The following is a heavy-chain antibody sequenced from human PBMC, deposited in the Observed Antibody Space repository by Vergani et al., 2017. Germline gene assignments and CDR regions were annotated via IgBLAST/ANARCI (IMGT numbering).Heavy chain of an antibody. CDR2: IYPGDSDT. Sequence: EVQLVQSGAEVKKPGESLKISCKGSGYSFTSYWIGWVRQMPGKGLEWMGIIYPGDSDTRYSPSFQGQVTISADKSISTAYLQWNSLRAEDTAVYYCARAHSRDWLLYENDAFDIWGQGTMVTVSS. D-gene: IGHD3-9*01. CDR3: ARAHSRDWLLYENDAFDI. CDR1: GYSFTSYW. J-gene: IGHJ3*02. V-gene: IGHV5-51*01.